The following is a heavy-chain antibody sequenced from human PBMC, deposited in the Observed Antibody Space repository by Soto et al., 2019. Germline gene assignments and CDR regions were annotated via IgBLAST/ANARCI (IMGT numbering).Heavy chain of an antibody. J-gene: IGHJ4*02. CDR2: INHSGST. Sequence: PSETLSLTCAVYGGSFSGYYWSWIRQPPGKGLEWIGEINHSGSTNYNPSLKSRVTISVDTSKNQLSLKLSSVTAADTAVYYCARRAYYDFWSGYQNSLIHSRFDYWGQGTLVTVSS. D-gene: IGHD3-3*01. CDR3: ARRAYYDFWSGYQNSLIHSRFDY. CDR1: GGSFSGYY. V-gene: IGHV4-34*01.